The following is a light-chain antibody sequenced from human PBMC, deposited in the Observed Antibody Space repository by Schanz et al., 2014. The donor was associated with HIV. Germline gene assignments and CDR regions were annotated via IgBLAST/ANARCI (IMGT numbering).Light chain of an antibody. CDR2: ATS. CDR1: QRLSSSY. J-gene: IGKJ4*01. CDR3: QQYYDWPLT. Sequence: EIVLTQSPGTLSLSPGDRATLSCGASQRLSSSYLAWYQQKRDQPPRLVIYATSTRAAGIPDRFSGSGSGTEFTLTISSLQSEDFAVYFCQQYYDWPLTFGGGTRVEIK. V-gene: IGKV3-20*01.